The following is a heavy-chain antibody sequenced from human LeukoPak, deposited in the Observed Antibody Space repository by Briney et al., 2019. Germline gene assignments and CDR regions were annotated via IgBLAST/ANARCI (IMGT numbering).Heavy chain of an antibody. CDR3: ARARNDYDSNGFSFLDY. J-gene: IGHJ4*02. Sequence: GTSLRLSCAASGISFSSHGGQWVRQAPGKGLEGVAVIWYEGSNIYYAAYVKGQFPLYRDNSQNTLYLKMNRLRAEDTALYYCARARNDYDSNGFSFLDYWGQGTLVTVSS. D-gene: IGHD3-22*01. V-gene: IGHV3-33*01. CDR2: IWYEGSNI. CDR1: GISFSSHG.